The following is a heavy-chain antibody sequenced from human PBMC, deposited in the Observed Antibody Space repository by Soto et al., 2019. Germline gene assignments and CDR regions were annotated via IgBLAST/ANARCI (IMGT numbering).Heavy chain of an antibody. V-gene: IGHV1-3*01. J-gene: IGHJ6*03. D-gene: IGHD5-18*01. CDR1: GYTFTSYT. Sequence: ASVKVSFKASGYTFTSYTMHWVRQAPGQRLEWMGWINAGNGNTKYSQKFQGRVTITRDTSASTAYMELSSLRSEDTAVYYCARRVGKDSWIQLWFTTWCYYYIEVWCNGTTVTVSS. CDR2: INAGNGNT. CDR3: ARRVGKDSWIQLWFTTWCYYYIEV.